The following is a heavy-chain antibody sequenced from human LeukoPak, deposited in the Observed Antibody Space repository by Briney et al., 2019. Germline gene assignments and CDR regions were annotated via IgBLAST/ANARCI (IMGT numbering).Heavy chain of an antibody. D-gene: IGHD4-17*01. CDR3: AKDLTLYGDFPYFDS. CDR1: GFTFSGFW. J-gene: IGHJ4*02. Sequence: GGSLRLSCAASGFTFSGFWMHWVRQAPGKGPVWVSHIDSDGTGTNYAGSVKGRFSISRDNAKNTLSLQMSSLRAEDTALYYCAKDLTLYGDFPYFDSWGQGTLVTVSS. CDR2: IDSDGTGT. V-gene: IGHV3-74*01.